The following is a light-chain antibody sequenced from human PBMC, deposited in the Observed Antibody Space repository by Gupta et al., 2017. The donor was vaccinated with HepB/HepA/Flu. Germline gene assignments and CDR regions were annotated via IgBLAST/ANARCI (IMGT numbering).Light chain of an antibody. Sequence: QSALTQPASVSGSPGQSITISCPGTSSDVGGYNYVSWYQQHPGKAPKLMIYDVSNRPSGVSNRFSGSKSGNTASLTISRLQAEDEADYYCSSYTSSSTRVVFGGGTKLTVL. J-gene: IGLJ2*01. CDR1: SSDVGGYNY. CDR3: SSYTSSSTRVV. V-gene: IGLV2-14*03. CDR2: DVS.